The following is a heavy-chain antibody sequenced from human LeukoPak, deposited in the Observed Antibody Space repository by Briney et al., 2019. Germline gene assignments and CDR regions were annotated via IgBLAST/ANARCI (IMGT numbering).Heavy chain of an antibody. J-gene: IGHJ4*02. D-gene: IGHD6-25*01. Sequence: SETLSLTCGVSGGSVSSTNWWTWRRQPPGKGLEWIGEVHLDGRTNFNPSLKSRLTMSVDLSESHVSLKLTSVTAADTAVYYCAREGGFYRPLDYSGQGTLVTVSS. CDR1: GGSVSSTNW. V-gene: IGHV4-4*02. CDR3: AREGGFYRPLDY. CDR2: VHLDGRT.